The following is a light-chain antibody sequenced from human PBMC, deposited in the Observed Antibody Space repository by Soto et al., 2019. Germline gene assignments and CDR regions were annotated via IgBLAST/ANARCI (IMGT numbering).Light chain of an antibody. Sequence: QSALTQPASVSGSPGQSITISCTGTNSDVGGYNYVSWYQQHPGKAPKLIIYDVSDRPSGVSYRFSGSKSGNTASLTISGLQAEDEADYYCCSYASGSTRVLFGGGTKLTVL. CDR3: CSYASGSTRVL. V-gene: IGLV2-14*01. CDR2: DVS. J-gene: IGLJ2*01. CDR1: NSDVGGYNY.